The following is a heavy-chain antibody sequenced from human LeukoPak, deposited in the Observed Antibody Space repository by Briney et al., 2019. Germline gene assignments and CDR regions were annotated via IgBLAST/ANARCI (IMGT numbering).Heavy chain of an antibody. Sequence: ASVKVSCKASGYTFTSYYMHWVRQAPGQGLEWMGIINPSGGSTSYAQELQGRVTMTRDTSTSTVYTELSSLRSEDTAVYYCARDWGNSSSVYWGQGTLVTVSS. CDR2: INPSGGST. CDR1: GYTFTSYY. CDR3: ARDWGNSSSVY. D-gene: IGHD6-6*01. V-gene: IGHV1-46*03. J-gene: IGHJ4*02.